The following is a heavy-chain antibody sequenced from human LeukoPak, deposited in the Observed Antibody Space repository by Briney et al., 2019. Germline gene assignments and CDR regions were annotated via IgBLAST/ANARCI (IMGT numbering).Heavy chain of an antibody. D-gene: IGHD3-10*01. CDR3: ARYVVYGSGKYYFDY. J-gene: IGHJ4*02. CDR1: GGSFSNSNNY. Sequence: SETLSLTCTVSGGSFSNSNNYWSWIRHPPGKELEWIGSINYGGTTYYNPSLKSRVTISVDTSKSQFSLRLSSVTAADTAVYLCARYVVYGSGKYYFDYWGQGSLVTVSS. CDR2: INYGGTT. V-gene: IGHV4-39*01.